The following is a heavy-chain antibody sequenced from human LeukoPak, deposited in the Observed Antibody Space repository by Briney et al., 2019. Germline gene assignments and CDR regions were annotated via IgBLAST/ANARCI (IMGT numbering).Heavy chain of an antibody. CDR2: IYSDNT. J-gene: IGHJ4*02. D-gene: IGHD6-19*01. CDR3: AKLSGWYGGQWCDY. Sequence: GGSLRLSCTVSGFTVSSNSMSWVRQAPGKGLEWVSFIYSDNTHYSDSVKGRFTISRDNSKNTLYLQMNSLRAEDTAVYYCAKLSGWYGGQWCDYWGQGTLVTVSS. V-gene: IGHV3-53*01. CDR1: GFTVSSNS.